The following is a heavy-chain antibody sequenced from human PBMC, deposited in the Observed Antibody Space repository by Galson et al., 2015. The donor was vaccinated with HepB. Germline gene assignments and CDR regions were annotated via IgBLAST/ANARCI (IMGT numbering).Heavy chain of an antibody. V-gene: IGHV3-30*18. Sequence: SLRLSCAASGFTFSTYGMHWVRQSPGRGLEWVATISHDGSSDYYMESLKGRITISRDNSKNTLYLQMNNLTPDDSAIYHCVKSGFSLRSFDWLLLDSWGQGSLVTVSS. J-gene: IGHJ4*02. CDR1: GFTFSTYG. D-gene: IGHD3-9*01. CDR3: VKSGFSLRSFDWLLLDS. CDR2: ISHDGSSD.